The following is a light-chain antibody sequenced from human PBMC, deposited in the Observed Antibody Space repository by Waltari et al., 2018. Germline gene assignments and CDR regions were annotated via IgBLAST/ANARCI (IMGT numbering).Light chain of an antibody. CDR2: AAS. J-gene: IGKJ1*01. Sequence: LLLTQSPGTPSLSPGERANLSCRASQSISRYLAWYQQKPGQAPRLLIYAASSRATGIPDRFSGSGSGTDFSLTISRLEPEDFAVYYCQNHERLPAMFGQGTKVEIK. CDR1: QSISRY. V-gene: IGKV3-20*01. CDR3: QNHERLPAM.